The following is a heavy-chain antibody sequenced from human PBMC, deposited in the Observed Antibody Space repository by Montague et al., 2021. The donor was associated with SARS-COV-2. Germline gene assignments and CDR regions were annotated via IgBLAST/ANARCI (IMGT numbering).Heavy chain of an antibody. D-gene: IGHD2-2*02. V-gene: IGHV4-34*01. CDR2: INHTGST. CDR3: ARLGDGVVPAPILGVGPFYSYYYMDV. CDR1: GGSFSGYF. J-gene: IGHJ6*03. Sequence: SETLSLTCAVSGGSFSGYFWSWIRQPPGKGLEWIGEINHTGSTKHNPSFKSRVTISVDTSKNQFSLKVTSMTAADTAIYYCARLGDGVVPAPILGVGPFYSYYYMDVWGKGTTVTVSS.